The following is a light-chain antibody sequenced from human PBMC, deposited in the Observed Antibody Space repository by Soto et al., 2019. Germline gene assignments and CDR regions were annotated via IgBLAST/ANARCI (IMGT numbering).Light chain of an antibody. V-gene: IGLV2-14*01. J-gene: IGLJ1*01. CDR1: SSDVGGYNY. CDR3: SSYTSSSTPDV. CDR2: DVS. Sequence: QSALTQPASVSGSPGQSITISCTGTSSDVGGYNYVSWYQQHPGKAPKLMIYDVSNRPSGVSNRFSGSKSGNTASLTISGLQADDEADYYCSSYTSSSTPDVFVTGTKLTVL.